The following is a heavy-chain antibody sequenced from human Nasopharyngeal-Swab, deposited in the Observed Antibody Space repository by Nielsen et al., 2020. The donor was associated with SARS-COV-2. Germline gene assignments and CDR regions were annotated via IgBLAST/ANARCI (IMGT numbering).Heavy chain of an antibody. CDR3: ARVPAAGYYDSSGYFDY. CDR2: INQDGSEK. CDR1: GFTLGNYW. V-gene: IGHV3-7*01. Sequence: GGSLRLSCAASGFTLGNYWMSWVRQAPGKGLEWVANINQDGSEKYYVDSVKGRFTISRDNAKNSLYLQMNSLRAEDTAVYYCARVPAAGYYDSSGYFDYWGQGTLVTVSS. J-gene: IGHJ4*02. D-gene: IGHD3-22*01.